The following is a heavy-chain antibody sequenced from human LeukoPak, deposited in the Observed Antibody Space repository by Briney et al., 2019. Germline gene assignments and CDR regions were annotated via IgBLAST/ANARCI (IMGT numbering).Heavy chain of an antibody. CDR2: ISYDGSNK. CDR3: ARDAEMVRGVIWDYYYYGMDV. Sequence: PGGSLRLSCAAPGFTFSSYAMHWVRQAPGKGLEWVAVISYDGSNKYYADSVKGRFTISRDNSKNTLYLQMNSLRAEDTAVYYCARDAEMVRGVIWDYYYYGMDVWGKGTTVTVSS. CDR1: GFTFSSYA. J-gene: IGHJ6*04. D-gene: IGHD3-10*01. V-gene: IGHV3-30*04.